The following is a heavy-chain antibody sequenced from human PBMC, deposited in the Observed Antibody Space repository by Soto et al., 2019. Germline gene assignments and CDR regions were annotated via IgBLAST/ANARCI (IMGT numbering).Heavy chain of an antibody. CDR1: GFIFSSYA. CDR3: SRDDSDWFFN. J-gene: IGHJ3*01. V-gene: IGHV3-23*01. CDR2: ISGSGGGT. D-gene: IGHD3-9*01. Sequence: GGSLRLSCAASGFIFSSYAMSWVRQAPWKGLEWVSSISGSGGGTYYADSVKGRFTISRDNSKNTLYLQMNSLRADDTAVYYCSRDDSDWFFNWGQGTMVTVSS.